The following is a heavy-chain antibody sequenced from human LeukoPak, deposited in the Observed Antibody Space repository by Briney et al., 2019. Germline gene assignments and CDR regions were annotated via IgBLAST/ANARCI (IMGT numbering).Heavy chain of an antibody. J-gene: IGHJ4*02. D-gene: IGHD6-6*01. CDR2: ISGSGGST. V-gene: IGHV3-23*01. CDR3: ARGYRSSSWSLFDY. Sequence: HPGGSLRLSCAASGFTFSSYAMSWVRQSPGKGLEWVSAISGSGGSTYYADSVKGRFTISRDNSKNTLYMQMNSLRAEDTAVYYCARGYRSSSWSLFDYWGQGTLVTVSS. CDR1: GFTFSSYA.